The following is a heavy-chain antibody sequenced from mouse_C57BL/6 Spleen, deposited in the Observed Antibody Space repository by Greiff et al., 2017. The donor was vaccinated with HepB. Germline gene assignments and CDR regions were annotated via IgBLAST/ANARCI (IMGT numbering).Heavy chain of an antibody. J-gene: IGHJ2*01. Sequence: QVQLQQPGAELVKPGASVKLSCKASGYTFTSYWMHWVKQRPGQGLEWIGMIHPNSGSTNYNEKFKSKATLTVDKSSSTAYMQLSSLTSEDSAVYYCARYDGYDVGYFDYWGQGTTLTVSS. CDR1: GYTFTSYW. CDR2: IHPNSGST. V-gene: IGHV1-64*01. CDR3: ARYDGYDVGYFDY. D-gene: IGHD2-2*01.